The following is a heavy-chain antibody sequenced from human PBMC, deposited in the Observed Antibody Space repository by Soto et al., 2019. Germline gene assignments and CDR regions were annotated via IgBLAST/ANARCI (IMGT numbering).Heavy chain of an antibody. V-gene: IGHV4-31*03. D-gene: IGHD3-22*01. J-gene: IGHJ4*01. CDR2: IYYNGST. Sequence: SEALRVRSSVSAGLLSRGAYHWCCIRQHPGKGLEWIGYIYYNGSTYYSPSLKSRSTISVDTSNNQFSLKLSSVTAADTAVYYCAKISGYYYDPRGYHFHYWTHVTLRTGS. CDR3: AKISGYYYDPRGYHFHY. CDR1: AGLLSRGAYH.